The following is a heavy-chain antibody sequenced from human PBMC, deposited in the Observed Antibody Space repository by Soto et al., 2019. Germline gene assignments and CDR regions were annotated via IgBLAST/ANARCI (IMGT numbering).Heavy chain of an antibody. CDR1: GGSISSNNW. D-gene: IGHD2-21*02. CDR2: IYHSGST. CDR3: AKQPAPAVTGPDY. Sequence: QVQLQESGPGLVKPSGTLSLTCAVSGGSISSNNWWSWVRQPPGKGLEWIGEIYHSGSTNYNPSLKSRVTISVDKSTNQFSLKLSSVTAADTAVYYCAKQPAPAVTGPDYWGQGTLVTVSS. J-gene: IGHJ4*02. V-gene: IGHV4-4*02.